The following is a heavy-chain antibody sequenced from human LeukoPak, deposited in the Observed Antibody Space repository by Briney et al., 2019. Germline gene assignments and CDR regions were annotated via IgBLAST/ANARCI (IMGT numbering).Heavy chain of an antibody. CDR1: GGTFSSYA. Sequence: SVKVSCKASGGTFSSYAISWVRQAPGQGLEWMGRIVPILGIANYAQKFQGRVTITADKSTSTAYMELSRLRSDDTAVYYCARVSHRGSGSYYNLLFDYWGQGTLVTVSS. D-gene: IGHD3-10*01. CDR2: IVPILGIA. CDR3: ARVSHRGSGSYYNLLFDY. J-gene: IGHJ4*02. V-gene: IGHV1-69*04.